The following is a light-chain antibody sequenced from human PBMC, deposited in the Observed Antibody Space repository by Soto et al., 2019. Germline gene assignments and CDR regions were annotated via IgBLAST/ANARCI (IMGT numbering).Light chain of an antibody. CDR2: EVN. V-gene: IGLV2-8*01. CDR3: SSYAGSSNV. Sequence: QSVRTQPPSASGSPGQSVAISCTGTSSDVGGYNYVSWYQQHPGKAPELMIYEVNKRPSGVPDRFSGSKSGNTASLTVSGLQAEDEADYYCSSYAGSSNVFGTGTKLTVL. J-gene: IGLJ1*01. CDR1: SSDVGGYNY.